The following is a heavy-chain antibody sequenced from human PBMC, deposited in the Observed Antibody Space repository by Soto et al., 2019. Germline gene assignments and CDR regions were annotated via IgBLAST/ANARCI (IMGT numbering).Heavy chain of an antibody. V-gene: IGHV2-5*02. D-gene: IGHD3-16*01. CDR1: GFSLSTSGVG. Sequence: QITLKESGPTLVKPTQTLTLTCTFSGFSLSTSGVGVGWIRQPPGNALEWLALIYWDDNKRYSPSLKSRLTISKATSKNQVVLTRTNMDPVDTATYYCAHRYDYGEMKYWGQGTMVTVSS. CDR2: IYWDDNK. J-gene: IGHJ4*02. CDR3: AHRYDYGEMKY.